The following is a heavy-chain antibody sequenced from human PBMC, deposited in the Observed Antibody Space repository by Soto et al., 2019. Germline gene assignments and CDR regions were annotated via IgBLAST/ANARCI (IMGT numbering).Heavy chain of an antibody. J-gene: IGHJ5*02. CDR3: ARDGGQWLNWFDP. V-gene: IGHV3-48*01. CDR1: GFTFSSYS. CDR2: ISSSSSTI. Sequence: EVQLVESGGGLVQPGGSLRLPCAASGFTFSSYSMNWVRQAPGKGLEWVSYISSSSSTIYYADSVKGRFTISRDNAKNSLYLQMNSLRAEDTAVYYCARDGGQWLNWFDPWGQGTLVTVSS. D-gene: IGHD6-19*01.